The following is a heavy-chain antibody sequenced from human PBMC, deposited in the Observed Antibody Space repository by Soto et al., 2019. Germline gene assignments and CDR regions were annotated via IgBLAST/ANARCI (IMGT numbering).Heavy chain of an antibody. CDR1: GGSVSSGSHY. Sequence: PSETLSLTRRVSGGSVSSGSHYWSWIRQPPGKGLEWIGYIYYSGSTNYNPSLKSRVTISVDRSKKQVSLYLQMNSLRAEDTAVYYCAREGLSSSSAFDIWGQGTMVTVSS. V-gene: IGHV4-61*01. CDR2: IYYSGST. D-gene: IGHD6-6*01. CDR3: AREGLSSSSAFDI. J-gene: IGHJ3*02.